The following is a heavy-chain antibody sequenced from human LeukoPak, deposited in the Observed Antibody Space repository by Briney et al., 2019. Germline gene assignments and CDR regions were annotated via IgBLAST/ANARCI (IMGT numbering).Heavy chain of an antibody. Sequence: GGSLRLSCAASGFTLRHFAMNWVRQAPGKGLEWVSSIASDGDTFYAGSVKGRFTISRDISTNTLHLQMNSLRADDTAIYFCTNEAHRHLDLHNWGQGTLVTVST. CDR3: TNEAHRHLDLHN. CDR1: GFTLRHFA. V-gene: IGHV3-23*01. CDR2: IASDGDT. J-gene: IGHJ4*02.